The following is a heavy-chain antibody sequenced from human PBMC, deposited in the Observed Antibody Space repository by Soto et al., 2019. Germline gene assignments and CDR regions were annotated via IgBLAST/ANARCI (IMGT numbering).Heavy chain of an antibody. CDR2: INHSGST. J-gene: IGHJ6*03. CDR1: GGSFSGYY. V-gene: IGHV4-34*01. Sequence: SETLSLTCAVYGGSFSGYYWSWIRQPPGKGLEWIGEINHSGSTNYNPSLKSRVTISVDTSKNQFSLKLSSVTAADTAVYYCARGRRYNWNDWALDYYYFMDVWGKGTPVTV. CDR3: ARGRRYNWNDWALDYYYFMDV. D-gene: IGHD1-1*01.